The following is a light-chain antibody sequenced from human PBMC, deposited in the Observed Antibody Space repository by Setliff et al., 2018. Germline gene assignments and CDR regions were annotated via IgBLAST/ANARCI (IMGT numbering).Light chain of an antibody. J-gene: IGLJ1*01. CDR2: DVS. CDR1: SSDVGGYNY. CDR3: SSYTSSSTLGV. Sequence: QSVLTQPASVSGSPGQSITISCTGTSSDVGGYNYVSWYQQHPGKAPKPMIYDVSNRPSGVSNRFSGSKSGNTASLTISGLQAEDEADYYCSSYTSSSTLGVFGTGTKV. V-gene: IGLV2-14*01.